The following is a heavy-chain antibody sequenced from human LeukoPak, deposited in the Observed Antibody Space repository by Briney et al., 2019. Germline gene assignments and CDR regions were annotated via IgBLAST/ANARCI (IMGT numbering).Heavy chain of an antibody. CDR3: ARDLLAWFGELSAAFDI. J-gene: IGHJ3*02. CDR1: GYSISSGYY. V-gene: IGHV4-38-2*02. CDR2: IYHSGST. Sequence: SETLSLTCAVSGYSISSGYYWGWIRQPPGKGLEWIGSIYHSGSTYYNPSLKSRVTISVDTSKNQFSLKLSSVTAADTAVYYCARDLLAWFGELSAAFDIWGQGTMVTVSS. D-gene: IGHD3-10*01.